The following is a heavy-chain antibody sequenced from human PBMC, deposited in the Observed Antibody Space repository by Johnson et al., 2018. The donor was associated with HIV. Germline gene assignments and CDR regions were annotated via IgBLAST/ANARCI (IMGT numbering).Heavy chain of an antibody. CDR1: GFTFSSYG. D-gene: IGHD3-10*01. V-gene: IGHV3-NL1*01. J-gene: IGHJ3*01. CDR2: ISGSGGST. CDR3: ERDHKGGGLWFGEPSS. Sequence: QVQLVESGGGVVQPGKSLRLSCAASGFTFSSYGMHWVRQAPGKGLEWVAVISGSGGSTYYADSVKGRFTISRDNSKTTLYLQMNSLRAEDTAVSYCERDHKGGGLWFGEPSSWGQGTMVTVSS.